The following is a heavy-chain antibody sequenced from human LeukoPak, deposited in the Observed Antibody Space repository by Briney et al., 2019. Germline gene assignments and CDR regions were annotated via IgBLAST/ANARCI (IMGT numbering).Heavy chain of an antibody. CDR3: AVEAKHGAFDI. Sequence: GGSLRLSCAASGFTFSDYGMHWVRQAPGKGLDWVAFVRDDGTDKFYADSVKGRFTISRDNSKNTLYLQMNSLTTEDTAVFYCAVEAKHGAFDIWGQGTMVTVSS. CDR2: VRDDGTDK. J-gene: IGHJ3*02. CDR1: GFTFSDYG. D-gene: IGHD3-3*01. V-gene: IGHV3-30*02.